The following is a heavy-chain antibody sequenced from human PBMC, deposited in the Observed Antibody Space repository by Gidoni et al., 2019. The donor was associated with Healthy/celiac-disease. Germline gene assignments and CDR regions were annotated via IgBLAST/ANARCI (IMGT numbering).Heavy chain of an antibody. CDR2: ISSGSSTM. Sequence: EVQLVESGGGLVQPGGSLRLSCAASGFTFSSYSMNWVRQSPGKGLEWLSYISSGSSTMYYADSVKGRFTISRDNAKNSLFLQMNSLRAEDTAVYYCAKQYCSGGSCSLDYWGQGTLVTVSS. CDR3: AKQYCSGGSCSLDY. CDR1: GFTFSSYS. D-gene: IGHD2-15*01. V-gene: IGHV3-48*01. J-gene: IGHJ4*02.